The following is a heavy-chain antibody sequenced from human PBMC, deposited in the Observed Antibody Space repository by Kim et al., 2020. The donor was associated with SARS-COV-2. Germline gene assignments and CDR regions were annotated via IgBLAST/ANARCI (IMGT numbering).Heavy chain of an antibody. J-gene: IGHJ5*02. D-gene: IGHD3-22*01. CDR3: ASMNYYDSSGYLIEWFDP. V-gene: IGHV1-18*01. Sequence: ASVKVSCKASGYTFTSYGISWVRQAPGQGLEWMGWISAYNGNTNYAQKLQGRVTMTTDTSKSTAYMELRSLRSDDTAVYYCASMNYYDSSGYLIEWFDPWGEGTLVTVSS. CDR2: ISAYNGNT. CDR1: GYTFTSYG.